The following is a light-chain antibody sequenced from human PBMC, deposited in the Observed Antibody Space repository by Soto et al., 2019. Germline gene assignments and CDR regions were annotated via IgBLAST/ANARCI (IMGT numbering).Light chain of an antibody. CDR1: QALSNY. CDR2: SAS. CDR3: QQLSRYPLT. J-gene: IGKJ4*01. V-gene: IGKV1-9*01. Sequence: DIQLTQSPSVLSASVGDTVTITCRASQALSNYSAWYQQKPGKAPDLLIYSASTLQSGVPSRFSGSGSETEFSLTIRALQPEDFATYYCQQLSRYPLTFGGGTKVDIK.